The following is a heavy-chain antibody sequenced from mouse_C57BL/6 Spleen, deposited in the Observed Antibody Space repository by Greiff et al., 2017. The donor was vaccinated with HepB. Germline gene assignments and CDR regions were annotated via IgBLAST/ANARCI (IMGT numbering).Heavy chain of an antibody. CDR2: IDPANGNT. D-gene: IGHD1-1*01. CDR1: GFNIKNTY. CDR3: SRYFYYYGSSYPYYAMDY. J-gene: IGHJ4*01. Sequence: EVQLQQSVAELVRPGASVKLSCTASGFNIKNTYMHWVKQRPEQGLEWIGRIDPANGNTKYDPKFQGKATITADTSSNTAYLQLSSLTSADTAIYYCSRYFYYYGSSYPYYAMDYWGQGTSVTVSS. V-gene: IGHV14-3*01.